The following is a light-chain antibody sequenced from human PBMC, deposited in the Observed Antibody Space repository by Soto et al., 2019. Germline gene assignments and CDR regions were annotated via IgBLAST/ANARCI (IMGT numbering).Light chain of an antibody. Sequence: VMTQSPATLSVSPGERVTLSCRSSQSVADNLAWFQQKPGQGPRLLIYGASTRATGIPARFSGSGSETDLTITISSLRSEDSEVYHCQQYNNWPITFGQGTRLEIK. J-gene: IGKJ5*01. V-gene: IGKV3-15*01. CDR2: GAS. CDR1: QSVADN. CDR3: QQYNNWPIT.